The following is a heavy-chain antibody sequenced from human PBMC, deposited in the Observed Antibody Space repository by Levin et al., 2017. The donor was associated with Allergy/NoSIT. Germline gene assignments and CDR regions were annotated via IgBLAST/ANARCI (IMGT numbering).Heavy chain of an antibody. CDR1: GFTSSLYS. V-gene: IGHV3-48*02. CDR2: INNNGYAI. D-gene: IGHD3-10*01. J-gene: IGHJ5*02. Sequence: PGGSLRLSCVATGFTSSLYSMNWVRQAPGQGLEWIAHINNNGYAIEYSGSVEGRFTISRDDAKNSLYLQMNRLSDDDTGTYFCARDASGTYRYWFDLWGQGIQVTVSS. CDR3: ARDASGTYRYWFDL.